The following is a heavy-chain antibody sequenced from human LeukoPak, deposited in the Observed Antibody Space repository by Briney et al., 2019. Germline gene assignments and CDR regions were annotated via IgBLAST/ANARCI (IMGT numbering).Heavy chain of an antibody. V-gene: IGHV1-69*13. CDR3: ARIAARPGPPPQSDY. CDR1: GGTFSSYA. D-gene: IGHD6-6*01. CDR2: IIPIFGTA. Sequence: ASVKVSCKASGGTFSSYAISWVRQAPGQGLEWVGGIIPIFGTANYAQKFQGRVTITADESTSTAYMELSSLRSEDTAVYYCARIAARPGPPPQSDYWGQGTLVTVSS. J-gene: IGHJ4*02.